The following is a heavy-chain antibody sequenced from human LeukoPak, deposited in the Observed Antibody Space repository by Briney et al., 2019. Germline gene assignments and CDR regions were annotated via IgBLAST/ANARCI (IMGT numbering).Heavy chain of an antibody. CDR2: ISGSGGST. Sequence: PGGSLRLSCAASGFTFSSYAMSWVRQAPGKGLEWVSAISGSGGSTYYADSVKGRFTISRDNSKNTLYLQMNSPRAEDTAVYYCAKDRGSSWYNFDYWGQGTLVTVSS. J-gene: IGHJ4*02. CDR1: GFTFSSYA. D-gene: IGHD6-13*01. CDR3: AKDRGSSWYNFDY. V-gene: IGHV3-23*01.